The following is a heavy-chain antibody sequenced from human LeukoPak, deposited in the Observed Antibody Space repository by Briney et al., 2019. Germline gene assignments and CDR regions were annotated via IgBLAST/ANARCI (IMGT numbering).Heavy chain of an antibody. CDR2: INAGNGNT. V-gene: IGHV1-3*01. D-gene: IGHD2-15*01. Sequence: EASVKVSCKASRYTFSSHTMHWVRQAPGQRLEWMGWINAGNGNTKYSQKFQGRVTITRDTSASTAYMELRSLRSEDTAVYYCARAYCTGGSCLYYYYYGMDVWGQGTTVTVSS. J-gene: IGHJ6*02. CDR3: ARAYCTGGSCLYYYYYGMDV. CDR1: RYTFSSHT.